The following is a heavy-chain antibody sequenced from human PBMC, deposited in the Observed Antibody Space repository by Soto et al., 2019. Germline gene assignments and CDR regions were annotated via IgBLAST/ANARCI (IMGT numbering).Heavy chain of an antibody. D-gene: IGHD3-16*01. J-gene: IGHJ6*03. Sequence: ASVKVSCKASGYTFTSYDINWVRQATGQGLEWMGWMNPNSGNTGYAQKFQGRVTMTRNTSISTAYMELSSLRSEDTAVYYCARASPTFYYYYYMDAWGKGTTVTVSS. CDR2: MNPNSGNT. V-gene: IGHV1-8*01. CDR1: GYTFTSYD. CDR3: ARASPTFYYYYYMDA.